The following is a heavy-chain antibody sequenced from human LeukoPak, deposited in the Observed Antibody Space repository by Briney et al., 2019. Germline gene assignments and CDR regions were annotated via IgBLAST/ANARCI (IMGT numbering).Heavy chain of an antibody. Sequence: GGSLRLSCAASGFTFSRLAMTWVRQAPGKGLEWVSTISSSGSYYAYPVKGRFIISRDNSRNTLDLQMNSLRAEDTAVYYCAKDGVHYYDSSGQDYWGQGTLVTVSS. CDR2: ISSSGS. CDR1: GFTFSRLA. V-gene: IGHV3-23*01. CDR3: AKDGVHYYDSSGQDY. D-gene: IGHD3-22*01. J-gene: IGHJ4*02.